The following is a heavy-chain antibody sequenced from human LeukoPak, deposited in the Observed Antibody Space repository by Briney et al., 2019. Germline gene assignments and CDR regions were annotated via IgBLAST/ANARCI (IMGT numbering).Heavy chain of an antibody. Sequence: SETLSLTCTVSGGSISSGDYYWSWIRQPPGKGLEWIGYIYYSGSTYYNPSLKSRVTISVDTFKNQFSLKLSSVTAADTAVYYCARAGGYDPQFDYWGQGTLVTVSS. CDR3: ARAGGYDPQFDY. J-gene: IGHJ4*02. D-gene: IGHD5-12*01. V-gene: IGHV4-30-4*01. CDR2: IYYSGST. CDR1: GGSISSGDYY.